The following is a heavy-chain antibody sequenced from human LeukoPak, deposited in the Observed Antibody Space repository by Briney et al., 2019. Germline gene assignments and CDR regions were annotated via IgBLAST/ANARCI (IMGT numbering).Heavy chain of an antibody. D-gene: IGHD4-23*01. V-gene: IGHV1-69*05. CDR2: IIPIFGTA. CDR3: ARGPERLYGGNSETREFDY. Sequence: ASVKVSCTASGGTFSSYAISWVRQAPGQGLEWMGGIIPIFGTANYAQKFQGRVTITTDESTSTAYMELSSLRSEDTAVYYCARGPERLYGGNSETREFDYWGQGTLVTVSS. J-gene: IGHJ4*02. CDR1: GGTFSSYA.